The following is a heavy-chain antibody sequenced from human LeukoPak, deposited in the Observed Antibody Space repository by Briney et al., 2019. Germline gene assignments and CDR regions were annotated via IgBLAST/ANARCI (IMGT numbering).Heavy chain of an antibody. J-gene: IGHJ4*02. CDR3: ARDHLYYDISGPRFDC. D-gene: IGHD3-9*01. Sequence: GGSLRLSCAASGFTFSDYLMTWVRQAPGKGLEWVADMKADGSDKYYVDSVKGRFTILRDNAKNSLYLQMNSLRAEDTAVYYCARDHLYYDISGPRFDCWGQGTRVTVSS. V-gene: IGHV3-7*01. CDR2: MKADGSDK. CDR1: GFTFSDYL.